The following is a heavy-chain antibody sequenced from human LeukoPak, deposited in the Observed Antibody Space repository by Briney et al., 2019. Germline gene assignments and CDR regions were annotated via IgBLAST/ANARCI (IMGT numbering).Heavy chain of an antibody. CDR3: ARGPGGWFGELFLSDFDY. Sequence: SVKVSCKASGGTFSSYAISWVRQAPRQGLEWMGRIIPILGIANYAQKFQGRVTMTRNTSISTAYMELSSLRSEDTAVYYCARGPGGWFGELFLSDFDYWGQGTLVTVSS. J-gene: IGHJ4*02. D-gene: IGHD3-10*01. CDR2: IIPILGIA. V-gene: IGHV1-69*04. CDR1: GGTFSSYA.